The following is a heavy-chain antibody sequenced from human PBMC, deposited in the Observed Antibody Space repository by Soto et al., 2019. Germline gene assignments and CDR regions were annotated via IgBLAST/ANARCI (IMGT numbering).Heavy chain of an antibody. Sequence: PGGSLRLSCAASGFTFSSYAMSWVRQAPGKGLEWVSAISGSGGSTYYADSVKGRFTISRDNSKNTLYLQMNSLRAEDTAVYYCAKYRRYYDSSTDAFDIWGQGTMVTVSS. CDR1: GFTFSSYA. CDR2: ISGSGGST. CDR3: AKYRRYYDSSTDAFDI. D-gene: IGHD3-22*01. V-gene: IGHV3-23*01. J-gene: IGHJ3*02.